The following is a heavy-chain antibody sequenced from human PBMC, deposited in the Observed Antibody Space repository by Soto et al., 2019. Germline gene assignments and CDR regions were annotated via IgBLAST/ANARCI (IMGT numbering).Heavy chain of an antibody. CDR2: IIPILGIA. V-gene: IGHV1-69*08. Sequence: QVQLVQSGAEVKKPGSSVKVSCKASGGTFSSYTISWVRQAPGQGLEWMGRIIPILGIANYAQKFQGRVTITVDKSTSTAYMELSSLRSEDTAVYDCAREYYYDSSGYLYVDYWGQGTLVTVSS. D-gene: IGHD3-22*01. CDR1: GGTFSSYT. J-gene: IGHJ4*02. CDR3: AREYYYDSSGYLYVDY.